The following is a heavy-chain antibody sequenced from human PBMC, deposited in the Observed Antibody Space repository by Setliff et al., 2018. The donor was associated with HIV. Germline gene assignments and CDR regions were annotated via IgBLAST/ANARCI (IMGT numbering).Heavy chain of an antibody. D-gene: IGHD1-26*01. CDR1: GFTFNTYA. Sequence: HPGGSLRLSCAASGFTFNTYAMSWVRQAPGKGLEWVSVISGSGASTFYADSVKGRFTIARDNSKNTLYLQMNSLRAEDTAVYYCARDPGVGSMGQDAFDIWGQGTMVTVSS. V-gene: IGHV3-23*01. CDR3: ARDPGVGSMGQDAFDI. J-gene: IGHJ3*02. CDR2: ISGSGAST.